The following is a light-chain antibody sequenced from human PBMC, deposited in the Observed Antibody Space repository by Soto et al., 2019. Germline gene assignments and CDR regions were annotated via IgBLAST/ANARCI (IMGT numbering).Light chain of an antibody. J-gene: IGLJ1*01. CDR3: TSSTSDSLYV. CDR2: KVS. CDR1: SSDVGGNKY. V-gene: IGLV2-14*01. Sequence: QSVLTQPASVSGSPGQSITISCTGTSSDVGGNKYVSWYQQYPGKVPKLLINKVSNRPSGVSNRFSGSKSGNTASLTISGLLAEEEADYFCTSSTSDSLYVFGTGTKVTVL.